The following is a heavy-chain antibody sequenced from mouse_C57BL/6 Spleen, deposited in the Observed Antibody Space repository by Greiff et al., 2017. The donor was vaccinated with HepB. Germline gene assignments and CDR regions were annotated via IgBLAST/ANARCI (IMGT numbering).Heavy chain of an antibody. CDR2: INPSSGYT. D-gene: IGHD1-1*01. Sequence: QVHVKQSGAELAKPGASVKLSCKASGYTFTSYWMHWVKQRPGQGLEWIGYINPSSGYTKYNQKFKDKATLTADKSSSTAYMQLSSLTYEDSAVYYCARSLYGTSFDYWGQGTTLTVSS. CDR3: ARSLYGTSFDY. CDR1: GYTFTSYW. V-gene: IGHV1-7*01. J-gene: IGHJ2*01.